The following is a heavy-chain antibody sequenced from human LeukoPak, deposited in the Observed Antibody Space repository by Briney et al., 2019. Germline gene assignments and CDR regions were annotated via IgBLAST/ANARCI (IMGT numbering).Heavy chain of an antibody. CDR3: ARVPSSGWYHHYYYYGMDV. CDR1: GFTVSSNY. V-gene: IGHV3-53*01. Sequence: GGSLRLSCAASGFTVSSNYMSWVREAPGKGVEWVSVIYSGGSTYYAHSVKCRFTISRDNSKNPLYLQMNSLTAEDTAVYYCARVPSSGWYHHYYYYGMDVWGQGTTVTVSS. CDR2: IYSGGST. D-gene: IGHD6-19*01. J-gene: IGHJ6*02.